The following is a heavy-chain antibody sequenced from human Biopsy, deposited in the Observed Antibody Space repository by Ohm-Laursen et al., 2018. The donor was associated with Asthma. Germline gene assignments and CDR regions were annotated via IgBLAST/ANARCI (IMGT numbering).Heavy chain of an antibody. CDR3: ARKAGSCISRTCYSLDF. CDR2: INSVFGTT. Sequence: SSVKVSCKSLGGTFNTYVIGWMRQAPGQGLEWMGGINSVFGTTTYPQKFQDRVTITADDSTSTVYMGLGSLRSEDTAVYYCARKAGSCISRTCYSLDFWGQGTLVTVSS. D-gene: IGHD2-2*01. V-gene: IGHV1-69*01. J-gene: IGHJ4*02. CDR1: GGTFNTYV.